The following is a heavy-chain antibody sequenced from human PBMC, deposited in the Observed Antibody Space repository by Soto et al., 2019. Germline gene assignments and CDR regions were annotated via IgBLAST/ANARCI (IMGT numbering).Heavy chain of an antibody. CDR2: TYYRSKWYS. CDR1: GDSVSSHSAA. CDR3: ARDDHCSGGSCYNLADY. Sequence: SQTLSLTCAISGDSVSSHSAAWNWIRQSPSRGLEWLGRTYYRSKWYSDYAVSVKSRIIINPDTSKNQFSLQLNSVTPEDTAVYYCARDDHCSGGSCYNLADYWGQGTLVTFSS. V-gene: IGHV6-1*01. J-gene: IGHJ4*02. D-gene: IGHD2-15*01.